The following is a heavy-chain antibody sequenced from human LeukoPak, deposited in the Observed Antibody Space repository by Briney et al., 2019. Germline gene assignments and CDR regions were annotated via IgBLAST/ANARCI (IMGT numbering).Heavy chain of an antibody. J-gene: IGHJ4*02. V-gene: IGHV3-23*01. CDR2: ISGSGGST. D-gene: IGHD2-2*01. CDR3: AKDSRRDIVVVPAATAPPDY. Sequence: GGSLRLSCAASGFTFSSYAMSWVRQAPGKGLEWVSAISGSGGSTYYADYVKVRFTISRDNSKNTLYLQMNSLRAEDTAVYYYAKDSRRDIVVVPAATAPPDYWGQGTLVTVSS. CDR1: GFTFSSYA.